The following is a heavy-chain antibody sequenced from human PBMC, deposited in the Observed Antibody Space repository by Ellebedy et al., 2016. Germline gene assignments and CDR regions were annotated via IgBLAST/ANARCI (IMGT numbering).Heavy chain of an antibody. CDR3: ARHTRYTSDYYPMADY. J-gene: IGHJ4*02. CDR1: GGSISTQSYY. Sequence: SETLSLTXTVSGGSISTQSYYWGWIRQPPGRGLEWIGSIYSSGNTYYNASLQSRVTMSIDTSKNQFSLKLSSVTAADTSVYYCARHTRYTSDYYPMADYWGQGTLVTVSS. V-gene: IGHV4-39*01. CDR2: IYSSGNT. D-gene: IGHD3-22*01.